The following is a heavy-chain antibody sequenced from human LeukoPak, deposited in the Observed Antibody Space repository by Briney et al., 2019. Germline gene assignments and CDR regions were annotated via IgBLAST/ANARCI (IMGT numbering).Heavy chain of an antibody. CDR2: INHSGST. CDR3: ARPVYGSSWYSYYYYYMDV. D-gene: IGHD6-13*01. V-gene: IGHV4-34*01. Sequence: SETLSLTCTVSGGSISSYYWSWIRQPPGKGLEWIGEINHSGSTNYNPSLKSRVTISVDTSKNQFSLKLSSVTAADTAVYYCARPVYGSSWYSYYYYYMDVWGKGTTVTISS. CDR1: GGSISSYY. J-gene: IGHJ6*03.